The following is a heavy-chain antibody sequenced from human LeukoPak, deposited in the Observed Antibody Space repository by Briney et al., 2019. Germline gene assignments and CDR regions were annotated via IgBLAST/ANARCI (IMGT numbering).Heavy chain of an antibody. Sequence: GESLKISCKGSGYSFTGYWIGWVRQMPGKGLEWMGIIYPGDSDTRYSPSFQGQVTISADKSISTAYLQWSSLKASDTAMYYCARRPHYDILTGYYGMDVWGQGTTVTVSS. CDR1: GYSFTGYW. CDR2: IYPGDSDT. V-gene: IGHV5-51*01. J-gene: IGHJ6*02. D-gene: IGHD3-9*01. CDR3: ARRPHYDILTGYYGMDV.